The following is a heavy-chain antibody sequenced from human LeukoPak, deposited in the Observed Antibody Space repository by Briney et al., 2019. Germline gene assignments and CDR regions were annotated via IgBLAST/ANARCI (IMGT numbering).Heavy chain of an antibody. CDR1: GGSISSGDYY. CDR2: IYYSGST. Sequence: SETLSLTCTVSGGSISSGDYYWSWIRQPPGKGLEWIGYIYYSGSTHYNPSLKSRVTISVDTSKNQFSLKLSSVTAADTAVYYCARVGDIVVVPAAIPFDPWGQGTLVTVSS. D-gene: IGHD2-2*01. V-gene: IGHV4-30-4*08. CDR3: ARVGDIVVVPAAIPFDP. J-gene: IGHJ5*02.